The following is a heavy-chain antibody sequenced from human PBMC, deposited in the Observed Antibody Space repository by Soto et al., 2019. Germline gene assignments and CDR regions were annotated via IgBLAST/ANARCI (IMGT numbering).Heavy chain of an antibody. Sequence: QVQLVQSGAEVKKPGASVKVSCKASGYTFTSYGISWVRQAPGQGLEWMGWISAYNGNTNYAQKLQGRVTMTTDTSTSTDYIELRSLRSDDTAVYYCAVGVVVPAAMGPIAIWGQGTMVTVSS. D-gene: IGHD2-2*01. J-gene: IGHJ3*02. CDR2: ISAYNGNT. CDR1: GYTFTSYG. CDR3: AVGVVVPAAMGPIAI. V-gene: IGHV1-18*01.